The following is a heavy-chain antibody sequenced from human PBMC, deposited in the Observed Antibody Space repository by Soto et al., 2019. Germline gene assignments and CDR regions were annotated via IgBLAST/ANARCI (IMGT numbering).Heavy chain of an antibody. D-gene: IGHD2-15*01. CDR1: GFTFSSYA. V-gene: IGHV3-30-3*01. CDR2: ISYDGSNK. J-gene: IGHJ6*02. CDR3: ARAVGSRIYYGMDG. Sequence: GGSLRLSCAASGFTFSSYAMHWVRQAPGKGLEWVAVISYDGSNKYYADSVKGRFTISRDNSKNTLYLQMNSLRAEDTAVYYCARAVGSRIYYGMDGWDRGTTVT.